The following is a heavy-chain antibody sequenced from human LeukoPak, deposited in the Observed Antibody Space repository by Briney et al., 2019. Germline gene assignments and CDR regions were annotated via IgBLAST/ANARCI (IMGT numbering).Heavy chain of an antibody. D-gene: IGHD3-10*01. CDR1: GGSFSGYY. J-gene: IGHJ4*02. Sequence: SETLSLTCAVYGGSFSGYYWSWIRQPPGKGLEWIGEINHSGSTNYNPSLKSRVTISVDTSKNQFSLKLSSVTAADTAVYYCAREYGSGSYYNDLGYWGQGTLVTVSS. CDR2: INHSGST. V-gene: IGHV4-34*01. CDR3: AREYGSGSYYNDLGY.